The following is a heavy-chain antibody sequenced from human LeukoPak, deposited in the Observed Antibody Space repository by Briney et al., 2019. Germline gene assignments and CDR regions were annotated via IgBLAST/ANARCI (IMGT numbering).Heavy chain of an antibody. CDR3: ARVFHHSSSWYGGYDAFDI. CDR1: GGSISSGGYY. J-gene: IGHJ3*02. Sequence: SQTLSLTCTVSGGSISSGGYYWSWIRQHPGTGLEWIGYIYYSGSTYYNPSLKSRVTISVDTSKNQFSLKLSSVTAADTAVYYCARVFHHSSSWYGGYDAFDIWGQGTMVTVSS. D-gene: IGHD6-13*01. CDR2: IYYSGST. V-gene: IGHV4-31*03.